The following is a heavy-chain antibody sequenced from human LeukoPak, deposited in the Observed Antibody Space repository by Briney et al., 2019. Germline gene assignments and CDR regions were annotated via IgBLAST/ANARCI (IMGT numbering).Heavy chain of an antibody. CDR2: IWYDGSNK. CDR1: GFTFSSYG. V-gene: IGHV3-33*01. D-gene: IGHD3-22*01. CDR3: ARGNPYYYDSSGYSAFDI. J-gene: IGHJ3*02. Sequence: GRSLRLSCAASGFTFSSYGMHWVRQAPGKGLEWVAVIWYDGSNKYYADSVKGRFTISRDNSKNTLYLQMNSLRAEGTAVYYCARGNPYYYDSSGYSAFDIWGQGTMVTVSS.